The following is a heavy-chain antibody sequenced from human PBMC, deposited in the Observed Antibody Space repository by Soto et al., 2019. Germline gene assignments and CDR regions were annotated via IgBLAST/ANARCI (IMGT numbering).Heavy chain of an antibody. CDR3: VRQSVDCSGGSCYTYYFDY. V-gene: IGHV4-59*08. CDR2: IYYSGST. Sequence: PSETLSLTCSVSGGSINNYYWSWIRQPPGKGLEWIGYIYYSGSTNYNPSLKSRVTISVDTSKNQFSLKLSSVTAADTAVYYCVRQSVDCSGGSCYTYYFDYWGQGTLVT. CDR1: GGSINNYY. J-gene: IGHJ4*02. D-gene: IGHD2-15*01.